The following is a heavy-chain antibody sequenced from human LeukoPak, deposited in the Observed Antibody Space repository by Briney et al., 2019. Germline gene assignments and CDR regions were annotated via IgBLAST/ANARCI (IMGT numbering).Heavy chain of an antibody. J-gene: IGHJ5*02. V-gene: IGHV4-59*01. CDR3: ARWGGVGELLSDWFDP. CDR1: GGSISSYY. D-gene: IGHD3-10*01. CDR2: IYYSGST. Sequence: SETLSLTCTVSGGSISSYYWSWIRQPPGKGLEWIGYIYYSGSTNYNPSLKSRVTISVDTSKNQFSLKLSSVTTADTAVYYCARWGGVGELLSDWFDPWGQGTLVTVSS.